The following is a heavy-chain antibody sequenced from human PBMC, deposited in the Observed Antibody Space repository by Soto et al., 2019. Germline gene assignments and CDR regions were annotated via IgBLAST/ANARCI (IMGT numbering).Heavy chain of an antibody. CDR3: AKDNAYDLYYYGMDV. V-gene: IGHV3-30*18. CDR1: GFTFSSYG. Sequence: QVQLVESGGGVVQPGRSLRLSCAASGFTFSSYGMHWVRQAPGKGLEWVAVISYDGSNKYYADSVKGRFTISRDNSKNTLYLQMNSLRAEDTAVYYCAKDNAYDLYYYGMDVWGQGTTVTVSS. J-gene: IGHJ6*02. D-gene: IGHD3-22*01. CDR2: ISYDGSNK.